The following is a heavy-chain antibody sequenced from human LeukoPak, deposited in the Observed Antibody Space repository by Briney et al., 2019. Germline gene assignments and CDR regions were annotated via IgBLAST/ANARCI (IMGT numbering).Heavy chain of an antibody. CDR1: GGSISSYY. CDR3: ARDRGVGEPFIAFDI. J-gene: IGHJ3*02. V-gene: IGHV4-59*01. D-gene: IGHD1-26*01. Sequence: SETLSLTCTVSGGSISSYYWSWIRQPPGKGLEWIGYIYYSGSTNYNPSLKSRVTISVDTSKNQFSLKLSSVTAADTAVYYCARDRGVGEPFIAFDIWGQGTMVTVSS. CDR2: IYYSGST.